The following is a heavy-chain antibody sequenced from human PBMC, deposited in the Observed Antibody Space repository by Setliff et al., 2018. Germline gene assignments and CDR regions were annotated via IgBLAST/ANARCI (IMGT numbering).Heavy chain of an antibody. D-gene: IGHD3-10*01. V-gene: IGHV4-39*01. CDR1: SGSISSDNYY. CDR2: LSYNGNA. CDR3: ARHTIAMSTIISYFDY. J-gene: IGHJ4*02. Sequence: LSLTCTVSSGSISSDNYYWGWIRQPPGKGLEWIGTLSYNGNAYYTPALKSRVTISIDTSKNQFSLKLSSVTAADTAVYYCARHTIAMSTIISYFDYWGQGTLVTVSS.